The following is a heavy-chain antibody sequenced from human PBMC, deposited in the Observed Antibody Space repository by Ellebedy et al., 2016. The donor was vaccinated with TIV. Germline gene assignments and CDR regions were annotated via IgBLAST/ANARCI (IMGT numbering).Heavy chain of an antibody. D-gene: IGHD3-10*01. CDR1: GYTFTSYY. J-gene: IGHJ6*02. Sequence: ASVKVSCKASGYTFTSYYMHWVRQAPGQGLEWMGIINPSGGSTTYAQKFQGRVTMTRDTSTSTVYMELSSLRSEETAVYYCASSYGSGVYHGMDVWGQGTTVTVSS. CDR2: INPSGGST. V-gene: IGHV1-46*01. CDR3: ASSYGSGVYHGMDV.